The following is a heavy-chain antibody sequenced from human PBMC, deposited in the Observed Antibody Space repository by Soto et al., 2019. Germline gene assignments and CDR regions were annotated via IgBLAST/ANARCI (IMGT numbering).Heavy chain of an antibody. V-gene: IGHV4-34*01. D-gene: IGHD2-2*01. CDR2: INHSGST. CDR3: ARGLEYQLLSRYNWFDP. Sequence: SETLSLTCAVYGGSFSGYYWSWIRQPPGKGLEWIGEINHSGSTNYNPSLKSRVTISVDTSKNQFSLKLSSVTAADTAVYYCARGLEYQLLSRYNWFDPWGQGTPVTVSS. CDR1: GGSFSGYY. J-gene: IGHJ5*02.